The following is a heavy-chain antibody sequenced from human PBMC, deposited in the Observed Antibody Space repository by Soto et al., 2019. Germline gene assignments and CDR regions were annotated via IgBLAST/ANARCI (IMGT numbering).Heavy chain of an antibody. Sequence: PGGSLRLSCATSGFTFSSYGMHGVRRAPVKVLEGVAVISYVGSNKYYADSVKGRFTISRDNSKNTLYLQMNSLRAEDTALYYCARYSSGWSDVTVVHYFDYWGQGT. J-gene: IGHJ4*02. D-gene: IGHD6-19*01. CDR1: GFTFSSYG. V-gene: IGHV3-30*03. CDR3: ARYSSGWSDVTVVHYFDY. CDR2: ISYVGSNK.